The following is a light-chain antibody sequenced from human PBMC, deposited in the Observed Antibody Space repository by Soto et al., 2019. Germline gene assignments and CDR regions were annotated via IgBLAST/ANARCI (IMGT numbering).Light chain of an antibody. V-gene: IGKV1-39*01. Sequence: IQLTQSPSSLSASVGDRVTVTCRASQNINSYLNWYQQKPGKAPTLLIYGASSLQSGVPSRFSGGGSRTDCTLTISSLQAEDFATYYCQQSYRSPYTFGQGTRREI. J-gene: IGKJ2*01. CDR3: QQSYRSPYT. CDR1: QNINSY. CDR2: GAS.